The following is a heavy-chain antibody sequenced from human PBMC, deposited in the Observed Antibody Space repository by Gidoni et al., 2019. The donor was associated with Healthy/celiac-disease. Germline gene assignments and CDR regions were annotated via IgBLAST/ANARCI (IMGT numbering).Heavy chain of an antibody. CDR1: GFTFSSYG. J-gene: IGHJ3*02. Sequence: VVQPGRSLRLSCAASGFTFSSYGMHWVRQAPGKGLEWVEFISYDGSNKYYADSVKGRFTISRDNSKNTLYLQMNSLRAEDTAVYYCAKKRCSGCHHDAFDIWGQGTMVTVSS. V-gene: IGHV3-30*18. CDR2: ISYDGSNK. D-gene: IGHD2-15*01. CDR3: AKKRCSGCHHDAFDI.